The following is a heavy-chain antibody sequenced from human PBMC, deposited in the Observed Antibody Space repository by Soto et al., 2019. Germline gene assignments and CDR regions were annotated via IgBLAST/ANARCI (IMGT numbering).Heavy chain of an antibody. CDR1: GFTFSSYW. V-gene: IGHV3-74*01. D-gene: IGHD1-1*01. J-gene: IGHJ6*02. CDR3: VVRDHQYKGLDV. CDR2: INSDGRDT. Sequence: PGGSLRLSCAASGFTFSSYWMHWVRQAPGKGLVWVSRINSDGRDTLYADSVKGRFTISRDNAKNMLYLQMNSLRAEDTAVFYCVVRDHQYKGLDVWGQGTTVTVSS.